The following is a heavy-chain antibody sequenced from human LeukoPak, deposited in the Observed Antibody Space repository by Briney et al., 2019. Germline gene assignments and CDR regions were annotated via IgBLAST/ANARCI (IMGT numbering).Heavy chain of an antibody. Sequence: PGGSLRLSCAASGFTFSSYAMSRVRQAPGKGLEWVSGISGNGGSTYYADSVKGRFTISRDNSKKTLYLQMNSLRAEDTAVYYCAKDVYSTTGFDYWGQGTLVTVSS. CDR2: ISGNGGST. CDR1: GFTFSSYA. D-gene: IGHD6-13*01. CDR3: AKDVYSTTGFDY. J-gene: IGHJ4*02. V-gene: IGHV3-23*01.